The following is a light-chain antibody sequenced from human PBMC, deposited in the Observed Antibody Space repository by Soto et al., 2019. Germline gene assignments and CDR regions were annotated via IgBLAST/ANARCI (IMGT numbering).Light chain of an antibody. CDR1: SGSVSTSYY. Sequence: QTVVTQEPSFSVSPGGTVNLTCGLSSGSVSTSYYPSWYQQTPGQAPRTLIYSTNTRSSGVPDRFSGSILGNKAALTITGAQADDESDYYCVLYMGSGIWVFGGGTKVTVL. J-gene: IGLJ3*02. CDR2: STN. CDR3: VLYMGSGIWV. V-gene: IGLV8-61*01.